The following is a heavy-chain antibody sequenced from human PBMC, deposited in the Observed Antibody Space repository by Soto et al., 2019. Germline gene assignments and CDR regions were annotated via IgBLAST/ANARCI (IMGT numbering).Heavy chain of an antibody. J-gene: IGHJ4*02. D-gene: IGHD2-15*01. V-gene: IGHV3-33*01. Sequence: QVQLVESGGGVVQPGRSLRLSCAASGFTFSSYGMHWVRQAPGKGLEWVAVIWYDGSNKYYADSVKGRFTISRDNSKNTLYLQMNRLRAEATAVSYCARDGYCSGGSCYSVPVFDYWGQGTLVTVSS. CDR1: GFTFSSYG. CDR2: IWYDGSNK. CDR3: ARDGYCSGGSCYSVPVFDY.